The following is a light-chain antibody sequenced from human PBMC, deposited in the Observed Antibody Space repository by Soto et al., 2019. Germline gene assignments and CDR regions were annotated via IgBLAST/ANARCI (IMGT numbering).Light chain of an antibody. CDR3: QQYDSSPYT. CDR2: GAS. J-gene: IGKJ2*01. V-gene: IGKV3-20*01. Sequence: EIGLTQSPGTLSLSPGEGAALSCRASQSIGSSFLAWYQQKPGQAPRLLIYGASSRATGIPDRFSGSGSGTDFTLTISRLEPEEFAVYYCQQYDSSPYTFGQGTKLEIK. CDR1: QSIGSSF.